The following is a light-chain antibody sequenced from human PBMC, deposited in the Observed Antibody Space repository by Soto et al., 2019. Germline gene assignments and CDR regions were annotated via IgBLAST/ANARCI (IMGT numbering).Light chain of an antibody. Sequence: QSVLTQPPSVSGAPGQRVTISCTGNSSNLGAGYDVHWYQQLPGAAPKLVIFGNRNRPSGVPERFSGSKSGTSASLAITGLQAEDEADYYCCSYAGSYTYVFGTGTKLTVL. CDR3: CSYAGSYTYV. J-gene: IGLJ1*01. CDR1: SSNLGAGYD. CDR2: GNR. V-gene: IGLV1-40*01.